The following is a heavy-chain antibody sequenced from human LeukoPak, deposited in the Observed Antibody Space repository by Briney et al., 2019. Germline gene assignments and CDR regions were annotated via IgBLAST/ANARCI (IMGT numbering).Heavy chain of an antibody. Sequence: GGSLRLSCAASGFTFSSYSMNWVRQAPGKGLEWVSSISSSSYIYYADSVKGRFTISRDNAKNSLYLQMNSLRAEDTAVYYCARDHSVLRFLEWLSPTDFDYWGQGTLVTVSS. D-gene: IGHD3-3*01. J-gene: IGHJ4*02. CDR3: ARDHSVLRFLEWLSPTDFDY. V-gene: IGHV3-21*01. CDR1: GFTFSSYS. CDR2: ISSSSYI.